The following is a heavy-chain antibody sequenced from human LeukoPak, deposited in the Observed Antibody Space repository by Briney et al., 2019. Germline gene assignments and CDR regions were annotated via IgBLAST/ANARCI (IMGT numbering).Heavy chain of an antibody. CDR2: IKQDGSEK. Sequence: GGSLRLSCAASGFSFGTYWMSWVRQAPGKGLEWVANIKQDGSEKYYVDSVKGRFTISRDNAKNSLYLQMNSLRAEDTAVYYCAKGGYDFWSGYYDPIFDYWGQGTLVTVSS. CDR3: AKGGYDFWSGYYDPIFDY. D-gene: IGHD3-3*01. CDR1: GFSFGTYW. V-gene: IGHV3-7*01. J-gene: IGHJ4*02.